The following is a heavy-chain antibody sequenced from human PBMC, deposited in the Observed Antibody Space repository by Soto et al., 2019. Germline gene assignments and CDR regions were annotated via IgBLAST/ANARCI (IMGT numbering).Heavy chain of an antibody. CDR3: ARDGSMILTA. Sequence: QVELVEWGGGVVQPGRSMRISCAASGFTFTTYGMHWVRQAPGKGLEWVAHIWYDGSNKYYADSVKGRFTISRDNSKGTVFLQMNSLRAEDTAVYDCARDGSMILTAWGQGTLVTVSS. V-gene: IGHV3-33*01. J-gene: IGHJ4*02. D-gene: IGHD3-22*01. CDR1: GFTFTTYG. CDR2: IWYDGSNK.